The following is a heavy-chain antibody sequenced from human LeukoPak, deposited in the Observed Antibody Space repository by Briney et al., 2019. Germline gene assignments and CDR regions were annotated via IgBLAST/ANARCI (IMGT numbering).Heavy chain of an antibody. CDR2: IIPIFGTA. CDR1: GGTLSSYA. D-gene: IGHD3-22*01. J-gene: IGHJ4*02. CDR3: ARDEGHHYDSSGYS. Sequence: SVKVSCKASGGTLSSYAISWVRQAPGQGLEWMGGIIPIFGTANYAQKFQGRVTITADESTSTAYMELSSLRSEDTAVYYCARDEGHHYDSSGYSWGQGTLVTVSS. V-gene: IGHV1-69*13.